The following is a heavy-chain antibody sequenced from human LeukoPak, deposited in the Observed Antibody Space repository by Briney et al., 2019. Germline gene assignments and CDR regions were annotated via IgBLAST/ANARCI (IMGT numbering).Heavy chain of an antibody. CDR3: ARRTITGTTIDY. Sequence: SQTLSLTCTVSGGSISSGDYYWSWIRQPPGKGLEWIGYIYYSGSTNYNPSLKSRVTISVDTSKNQFSLKLSSVTTADTAVYYCARRTITGTTIDYWGQGTLVTVSS. CDR2: IYYSGST. V-gene: IGHV4-61*08. CDR1: GGSISSGDYY. D-gene: IGHD1-20*01. J-gene: IGHJ4*02.